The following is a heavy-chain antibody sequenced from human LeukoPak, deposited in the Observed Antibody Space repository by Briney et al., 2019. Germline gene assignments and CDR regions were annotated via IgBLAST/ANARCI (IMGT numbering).Heavy chain of an antibody. Sequence: SETLSLTCTVSGGSISSYYWSWIRQPPGKGLEWIGYIYYTGSANYNPSLKSRVTISVDTSKNQFSLKLSSVTAADTAVYYCAREPHYYDSSGYYRWGQGTLVTVSS. CDR3: AREPHYYDSSGYYR. V-gene: IGHV4-59*01. J-gene: IGHJ5*02. CDR1: GGSISSYY. D-gene: IGHD3-22*01. CDR2: IYYTGSA.